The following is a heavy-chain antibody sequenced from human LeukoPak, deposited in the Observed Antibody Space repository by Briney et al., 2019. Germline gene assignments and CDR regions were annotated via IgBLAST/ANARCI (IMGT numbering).Heavy chain of an antibody. V-gene: IGHV4-4*07. CDR1: GGSITIYY. D-gene: IGHD2-15*01. CDR2: IYTSGST. Sequence: SEALSLTCTVSGGSITIYYWSWIRQPAGKGLEWIGRIYTSGSTNYNPSLKSRVTMSVDTSKNQFSLKLSSVTAADTAVYYCARFPGSAEYRHYYYMDVWGKGTTVTVSS. CDR3: ARFPGSAEYRHYYYMDV. J-gene: IGHJ6*03.